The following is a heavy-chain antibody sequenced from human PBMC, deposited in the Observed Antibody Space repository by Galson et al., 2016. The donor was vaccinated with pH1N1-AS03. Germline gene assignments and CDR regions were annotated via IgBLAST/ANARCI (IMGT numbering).Heavy chain of an antibody. D-gene: IGHD3-3*01. V-gene: IGHV3-23*01. CDR2: ISGGGSSI. Sequence: SLRLSCAASGFSIGNYWMDCLRQAPGKGLEWVSTISGGGSSIHDADSVRGRFTISRDNSANTLYLEMSSLRVEDTAVYYCVRGSGYYFDSWGQGTLVIVSS. J-gene: IGHJ4*02. CDR3: VRGSGYYFDS. CDR1: GFSIGNYW.